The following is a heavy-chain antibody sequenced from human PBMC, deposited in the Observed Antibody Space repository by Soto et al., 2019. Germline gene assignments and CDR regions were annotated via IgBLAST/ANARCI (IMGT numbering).Heavy chain of an antibody. CDR3: ARVNTTLVDHFDC. V-gene: IGHV3-53*01. Sequence: GSLRLSGVFSGFSVSATSIFWVRQATGKGLEWVSLMHRGGTTDNADSVKGRFTTSRDKSKNTLYLHMNGLRVEDTAVYYCARVNTTLVDHFDCWGQGTLVTVSS. D-gene: IGHD5-18*01. CDR2: MHRGGTT. CDR1: GFSVSATS. J-gene: IGHJ4*02.